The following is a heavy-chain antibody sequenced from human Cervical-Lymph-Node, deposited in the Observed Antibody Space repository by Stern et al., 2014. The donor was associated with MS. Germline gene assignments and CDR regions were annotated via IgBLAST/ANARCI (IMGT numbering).Heavy chain of an antibody. V-gene: IGHV3-21*06. J-gene: IGHJ3*01. CDR3: ARAPVEDRAFRV. D-gene: IGHD2-15*01. CDR1: GFTFSSYA. CDR2: ISGNGNYR. Sequence: EVQLVESGGGLVKPGGSLRLSCAASGFTFSSYAMGWVRQAPGKGLEWVASISGNGNYRYHADSLKGRFTISRDNAKNTLHLQMNSLRDEDTAVYFCARAPVEDRAFRVWGQGTMVSVSS.